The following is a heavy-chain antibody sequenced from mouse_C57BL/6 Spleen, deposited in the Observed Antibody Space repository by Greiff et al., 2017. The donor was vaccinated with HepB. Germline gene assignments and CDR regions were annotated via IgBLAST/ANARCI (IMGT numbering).Heavy chain of an antibody. CDR2: IDPSDSET. J-gene: IGHJ3*01. CDR1: GYTFTSYW. D-gene: IGHD2-2*01. CDR3: ARGGYGYDVFAY. Sequence: QVQLQQPGAELVRPGSSVKLSCKASGYTFTSYWMHWVKQRPIQGLEWIGNIDPSDSETHYNQKFKDKATLTVDKSSSTAYMQLSSLTSEDSAVYYCARGGYGYDVFAYWGQGTLVTVSA. V-gene: IGHV1-52*01.